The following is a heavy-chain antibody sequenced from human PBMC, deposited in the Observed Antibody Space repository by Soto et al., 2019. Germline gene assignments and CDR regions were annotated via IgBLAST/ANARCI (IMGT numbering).Heavy chain of an antibody. CDR1: GGSISSGGYY. D-gene: IGHD3-10*01. J-gene: IGHJ4*02. CDR2: IYYSGST. Sequence: QVQLQESGPGLVKPSQTLSLTCTVSGGSISSGGYYWSWIRQHPGKGLEWIGYIYYSGSTYYNPFRRGLVTISVDTSKHKVSLKLSSVTAADTAVYYCARGDMVRGVTQFDYWGQGTLVTVSS. V-gene: IGHV4-31*01. CDR3: ARGDMVRGVTQFDY.